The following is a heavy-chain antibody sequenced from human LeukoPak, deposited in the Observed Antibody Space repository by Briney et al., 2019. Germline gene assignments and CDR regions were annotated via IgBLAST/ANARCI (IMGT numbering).Heavy chain of an antibody. J-gene: IGHJ4*02. CDR2: INHSGST. CDR1: GGSFSGYY. V-gene: IGHV4-34*01. CDR3: ARGVKGSGGANYFDY. D-gene: IGHD3-16*01. Sequence: SETLSLTCAVYGGSFSGYYWSWIRQPPGKGLEWIGEINHSGSTNYHPSLKSRVTISVDTSKNQFSLKLSSVTAADTAVYYCARGVKGSGGANYFDYWGQGTLVTVSS.